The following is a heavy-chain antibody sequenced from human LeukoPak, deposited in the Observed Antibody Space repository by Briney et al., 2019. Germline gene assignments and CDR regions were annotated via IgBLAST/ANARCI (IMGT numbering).Heavy chain of an antibody. J-gene: IGHJ3*02. CDR2: INPSGGST. CDR3: ARDGRGARAFDI. CDR1: GYTFTSYY. V-gene: IGHV1-46*01. Sequence: ASVKVSCKASGYTFTSYYMHWVRQAPGQGLEWTGIINPSGGSTSYAQKFQGRVTMTRDTSTSTVYMELSSLRSEDTAVYYCARDGRGARAFDIWGQGTMVTVSS. D-gene: IGHD3-10*01.